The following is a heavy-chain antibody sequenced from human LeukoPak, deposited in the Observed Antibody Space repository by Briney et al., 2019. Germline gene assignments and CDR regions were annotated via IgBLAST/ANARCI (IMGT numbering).Heavy chain of an antibody. Sequence: GGSLRLSCAASGFIFSSHAMHWVRQAPGKGLEYVSAISSNGGSTYYANSVKDRFTISRDNSNNTLFLQMGSLRAEDMAVYYCARDPWISGSYPHWYFDLWGRGTLVTVSS. D-gene: IGHD1-26*01. J-gene: IGHJ2*01. CDR1: GFIFSSHA. CDR2: ISSNGGST. V-gene: IGHV3-64*01. CDR3: ARDPWISGSYPHWYFDL.